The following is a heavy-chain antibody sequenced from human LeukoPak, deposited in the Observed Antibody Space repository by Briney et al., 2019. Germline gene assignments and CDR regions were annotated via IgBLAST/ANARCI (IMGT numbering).Heavy chain of an antibody. D-gene: IGHD6-13*01. CDR2: MYYSGGT. J-gene: IGHJ4*02. V-gene: IGHV4-59*08. CDR1: GGSIIRDY. Sequence: PSETLSLTCFVSGGSIIRDYWSWIRQPPGKGLEWIGYMYYSGGTNYNSSLKSRVSISGDMSKNQFSLKVSSVTAADTAVYYCATTPREYSSTWYYFDYWGQGILVTVSS. CDR3: ATTPREYSSTWYYFDY.